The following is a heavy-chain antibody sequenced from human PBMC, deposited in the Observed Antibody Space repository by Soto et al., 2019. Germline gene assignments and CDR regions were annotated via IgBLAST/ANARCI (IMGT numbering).Heavy chain of an antibody. CDR1: PASVSSSTYY. J-gene: IGHJ4*02. CDR2: VYRTGGT. CDR3: ARVGSGSYFGLLVY. V-gene: IGHV4-39*01. D-gene: IGHD3-10*01. Sequence: SETLSLTCTVSPASVSSSTYYWGWVRQPPGKGLEWIGSVYRTGGTYDSPSLKSRVAISVDPSKSQFSLKLRFVIAADTAVYYCARVGSGSYFGLLVYWGPGTLVTAPS.